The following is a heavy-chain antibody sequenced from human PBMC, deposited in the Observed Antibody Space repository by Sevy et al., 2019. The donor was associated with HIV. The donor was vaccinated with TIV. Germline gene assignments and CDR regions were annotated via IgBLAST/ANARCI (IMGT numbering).Heavy chain of an antibody. V-gene: IGHV3-33*01. Sequence: GRSLRLSCAASGFTFSNFGMHWVRQAAGKGLEWVAAIFSDGTTKYYGDSVKGRFTISRDNSKNTLYLQMSRLTGEDTAVYYCSRESGSDWYVDHWGQGTLVTVSS. D-gene: IGHD2-21*02. J-gene: IGHJ4*02. CDR2: IFSDGTTK. CDR1: GFTFSNFG. CDR3: SRESGSDWYVDH.